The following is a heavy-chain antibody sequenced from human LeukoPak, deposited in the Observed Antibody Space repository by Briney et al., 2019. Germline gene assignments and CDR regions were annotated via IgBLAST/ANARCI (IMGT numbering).Heavy chain of an antibody. CDR1: GFTFSSYG. CDR2: ISYDGSNK. V-gene: IGHV3-30*03. Sequence: GGSLRLSCAASGFTFSSYGVHWVRQAPGKGLEWVAVISYDGSNKYYADSVKGRFTISRDNSKNTLYLQMNSLRAEDTAVYYCVRGVSISSSWYNDLWGQGTMVTVSS. J-gene: IGHJ3*01. CDR3: VRGVSISSSWYNDL. D-gene: IGHD6-13*01.